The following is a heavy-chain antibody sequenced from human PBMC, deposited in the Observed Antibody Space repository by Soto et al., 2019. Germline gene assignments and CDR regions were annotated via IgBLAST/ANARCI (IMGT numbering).Heavy chain of an antibody. V-gene: IGHV1-18*01. CDR3: ARVGTPMDY. Sequence: QVKLVQSVAEVKKPGPSVKVSCKASVYTFTNFGISWERPAPGQGLEWMGWISADNGNTKYAQNFQRRVTMTTDTSTSTASMELLSVSSDDPAVYYCARVGTPMDYWGQGTLVTVSS. CDR2: ISADNGNT. D-gene: IGHD7-27*01. J-gene: IGHJ4*02. CDR1: VYTFTNFG.